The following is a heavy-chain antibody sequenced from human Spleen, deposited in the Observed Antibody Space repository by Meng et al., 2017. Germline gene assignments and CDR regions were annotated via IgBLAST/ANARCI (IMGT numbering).Heavy chain of an antibody. CDR1: GFTFSSYA. V-gene: IGHV3-30*04. CDR2: ISYDGSNK. Sequence: GESLKISCAASGFTFSSYAMHWVRQAPGKGLEWVAVISYDGSNKYYADSVKGRSTISRDNSKNTLYLQMNSLRAEDTAVYYCARDRDYYGSGSLNYWGQGTLVTVSS. J-gene: IGHJ4*02. CDR3: ARDRDYYGSGSLNY. D-gene: IGHD3-10*01.